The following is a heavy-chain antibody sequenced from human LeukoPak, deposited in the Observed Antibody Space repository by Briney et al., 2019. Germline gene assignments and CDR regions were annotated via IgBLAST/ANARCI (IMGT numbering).Heavy chain of an antibody. J-gene: IGHJ3*02. CDR3: AKVGDDYGGNPGSDAFDI. CDR2: ISGDGGST. CDR1: GFTFDDYA. Sequence: GGSLRLSCAASGFTFDDYAMHWVRQAPGKGLEWVSLISGDGGSTYYADSVKGRFTISRDNSKNSLYLQMNSLRTEDTALYYCAKVGDDYGGNPGSDAFDIWGQGTMVIVSS. V-gene: IGHV3-43*02. D-gene: IGHD4-23*01.